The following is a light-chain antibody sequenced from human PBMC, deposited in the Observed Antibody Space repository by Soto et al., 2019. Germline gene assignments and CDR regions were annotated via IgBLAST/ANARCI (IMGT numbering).Light chain of an antibody. CDR1: QDIGNY. J-gene: IGKJ5*01. V-gene: IGKV1-33*01. CDR2: DES. Sequence: DTQMTQSPSSLPGSPRHGITITFQPSQDIGNYLNWYQQKPGKDTTILIYDESTLESGVKSRFSGSGSGTDFTLTISSLQPEDFATYYCQQYDNLQITLGKGKRLELK. CDR3: QQYDNLQIT.